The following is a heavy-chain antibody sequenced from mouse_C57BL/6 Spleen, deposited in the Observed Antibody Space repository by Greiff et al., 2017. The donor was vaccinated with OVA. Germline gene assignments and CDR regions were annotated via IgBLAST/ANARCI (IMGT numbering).Heavy chain of an antibody. Sequence: EVKLVESGEGLVKPGGSLKLSCAASGFTFSSYAMSWVRQTPEKRLEWVAYISSGGDYIYYADTVKGRFTISRDNARNTLYLQMSSLKSEDTAMYYCTKDGGYDGYAMDYWGQGTSVTVSS. D-gene: IGHD2-2*01. J-gene: IGHJ4*01. CDR2: ISSGGDYI. CDR3: TKDGGYDGYAMDY. V-gene: IGHV5-9-1*02. CDR1: GFTFSSYA.